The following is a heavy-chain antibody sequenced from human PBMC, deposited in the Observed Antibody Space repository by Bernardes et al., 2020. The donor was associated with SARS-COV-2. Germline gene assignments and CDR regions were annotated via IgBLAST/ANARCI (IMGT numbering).Heavy chain of an antibody. CDR2: INQDGSET. J-gene: IGHJ4*02. D-gene: IGHD6-6*01. CDR1: GFTFRTFW. Sequence: GWSLILSCAASGFTFRTFWMTWVRQAPGQGLEWVANINQDGSETFYVDSVKGRFTISRDNAKNSLFMEMNTLRAEDTAVYYCARIYSTSSFDFDYWGQGTLVTVSS. CDR3: ARIYSTSSFDFDY. V-gene: IGHV3-7*01.